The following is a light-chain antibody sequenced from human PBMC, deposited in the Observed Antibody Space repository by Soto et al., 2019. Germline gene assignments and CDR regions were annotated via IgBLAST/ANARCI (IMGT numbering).Light chain of an antibody. CDR3: QQYNNWGT. CDR1: QSISSN. CDR2: GAT. V-gene: IGKV3-15*01. Sequence: EIVMTQSPATLSVSPGERATLSCRASQSISSNLAWYQQKPGQAPRLVIYGATTRATGIPARFSGSGSGTEFTLTITSLQSEDFAGYYCQQYNNWGTFGQGTKVEIK. J-gene: IGKJ1*01.